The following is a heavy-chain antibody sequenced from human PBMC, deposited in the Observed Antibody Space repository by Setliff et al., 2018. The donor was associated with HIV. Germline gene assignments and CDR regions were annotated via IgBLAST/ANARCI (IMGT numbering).Heavy chain of an antibody. V-gene: IGHV4-31*03. Sequence: SETLSLTCSVSGVSIVSGGFYYSWIRQHPGKGLEWLGTVYYTGKTYYNPSLQSRLTMSADTSKNQLYLKMNSVTVADTAVYYCARDIGDNSGWDLWGQGMLVTVSS. CDR1: GVSIVSGGFY. D-gene: IGHD1-20*01. CDR2: VYYTGKT. CDR3: ARDIGDNSGWDL. J-gene: IGHJ5*02.